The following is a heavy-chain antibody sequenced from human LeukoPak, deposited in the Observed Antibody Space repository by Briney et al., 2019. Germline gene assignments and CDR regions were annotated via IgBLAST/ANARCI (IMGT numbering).Heavy chain of an antibody. CDR2: IYTSRST. Sequence: SQTLSLTCTVSGGSISSGSYYWSWLRQPAGKGLDGIGRIYTSRSTNYNPSLKSRLTISVDTSKNQFSLKLSSVTAADTAVYYCARAQPERYCSGGSCYSVWYYFDYWGQGTLVTVSS. V-gene: IGHV4-61*02. J-gene: IGHJ4*02. CDR1: GGSISSGSYY. D-gene: IGHD2-15*01. CDR3: ARAQPERYCSGGSCYSVWYYFDY.